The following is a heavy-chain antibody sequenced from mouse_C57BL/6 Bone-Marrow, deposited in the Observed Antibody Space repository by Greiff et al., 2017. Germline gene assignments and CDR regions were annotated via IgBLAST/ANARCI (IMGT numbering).Heavy chain of an antibody. D-gene: IGHD2-3*01. CDR2: ISSGSSTI. Sequence: EVKVIESGGGLVKPGGSLKLSCAASGFTFSGYGMHWVRQAPEKGLEWVAYISSGSSTIYYADTVKGRFTISRDNAKNTLFLQMTSLRSEDTAMYYCARRYYDYWGQGTTLTVTS. CDR1: GFTFSGYG. CDR3: ARRYYDY. J-gene: IGHJ2*01. V-gene: IGHV5-17*01.